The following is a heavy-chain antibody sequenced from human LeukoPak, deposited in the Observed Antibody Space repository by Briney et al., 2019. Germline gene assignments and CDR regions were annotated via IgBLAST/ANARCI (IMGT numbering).Heavy chain of an antibody. V-gene: IGHV4-4*02. CDR1: GGSISRSYW. D-gene: IGHD5-18*01. CDR2: IYQSGST. J-gene: IGHJ4*02. CDR3: ASGDSYAYDRFDY. Sequence: SGTLSLTCAVSGGSISRSYWWSWVRQPPGKGLEWIGDIYQSGSTTYNPSLKSRLTISIDKSKNQFSLKLSSVTAADTAVYYCASGDSYAYDRFDYWGQGTLVTVSS.